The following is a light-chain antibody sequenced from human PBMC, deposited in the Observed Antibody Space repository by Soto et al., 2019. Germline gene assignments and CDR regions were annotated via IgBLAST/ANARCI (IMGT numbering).Light chain of an antibody. CDR2: EVT. J-gene: IGLJ1*01. V-gene: IGLV2-14*01. CDR3: SSYTSSTDYV. Sequence: QSVLTQPASVSGSPGQSITISCTGTSSDIDTYNYVSWYQQHPGKAPKLIIYEVTNRPSGVSNRFSGSKSGDTASLTISGLRAEDEADYYCSSYTSSTDYVFGTGTKVNV. CDR1: SSDIDTYNY.